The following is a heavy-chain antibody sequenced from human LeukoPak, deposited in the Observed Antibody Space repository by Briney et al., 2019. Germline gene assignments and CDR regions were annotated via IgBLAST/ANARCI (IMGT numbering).Heavy chain of an antibody. J-gene: IGHJ6*02. CDR1: GFTFSSYA. CDR2: TSGSGGST. V-gene: IGHV3-23*01. D-gene: IGHD4-17*01. CDR3: AIGYGDQYYYYGMDV. Sequence: GGSLRLSCAASGFTFSSYAMSWVCQAPGKGLEWVSATSGSGGSTYYADSVKGRFTISRDNSKNTLYLQMNSLRAEDTAVYYCAIGYGDQYYYYGMDVWGQGTAVTVSS.